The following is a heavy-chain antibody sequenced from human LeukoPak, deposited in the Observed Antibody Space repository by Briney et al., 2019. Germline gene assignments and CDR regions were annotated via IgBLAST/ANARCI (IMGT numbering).Heavy chain of an antibody. V-gene: IGHV3-23*01. J-gene: IGHJ4*02. D-gene: IGHD1-26*01. CDR3: AKTMGAIDHDY. CDR1: GFPFSGFA. CDR2: ISGSGGST. Sequence: GSLRLSCAASGFPFSGFAMTWVRQAPGKGLEWVSTISGSGGSTYYADSVKGRFTISRDNSKNTLYLQTNSLRAEDTAVYYCAKTMGAIDHDYWGQGALVTVSS.